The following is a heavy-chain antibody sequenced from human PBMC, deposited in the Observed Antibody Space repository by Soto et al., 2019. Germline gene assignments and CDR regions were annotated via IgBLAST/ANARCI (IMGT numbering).Heavy chain of an antibody. J-gene: IGHJ5*02. CDR1: GGSISSGDYY. D-gene: IGHD4-4*01. CDR2: IYYSGST. Sequence: SETLSLTCTVSGGSISSGDYYWSWIRQPPGKGLEWIGYIYYSGSTYYNPSLKSRVTISVDTSKNQFSLKLSSVTAADTAVYYCARDLSYSNYWFDPWGQGTLVTVSS. CDR3: ARDLSYSNYWFDP. V-gene: IGHV4-30-4*01.